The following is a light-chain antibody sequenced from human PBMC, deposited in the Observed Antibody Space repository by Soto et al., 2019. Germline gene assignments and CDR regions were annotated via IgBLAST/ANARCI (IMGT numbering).Light chain of an antibody. CDR2: DVS. J-gene: IGLJ1*01. CDR3: SSDTSSSTYV. CDR1: SSDVGAYNF. Sequence: QSALTQPASVSGSPGESITISCTGTSSDVGAYNFVSWYQQDPGKAPKLMIYDVSSRPSGVSNRFSGSKSGHTASLTISGLQAEDEADYYCSSDTSSSTYVFGTGTKLTVL. V-gene: IGLV2-14*01.